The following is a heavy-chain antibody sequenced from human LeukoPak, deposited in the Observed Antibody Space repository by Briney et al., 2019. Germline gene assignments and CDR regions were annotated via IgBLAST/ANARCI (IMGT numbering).Heavy chain of an antibody. CDR3: ASGAGWLIDY. CDR1: GGHMDSVY. CDR2: IDNSGST. D-gene: IGHD6-19*01. V-gene: IGHV4-4*08. Sequence: SETLSLTSRVPGGHMDSVYWNWLRHPQGKGLEWIGYIDNSGSTKYNPSLQSRITMSRDTSKKQFSLKLTSVTAADTAMYYCASGAGWLIDYWGQGTLVRVSS. J-gene: IGHJ4*02.